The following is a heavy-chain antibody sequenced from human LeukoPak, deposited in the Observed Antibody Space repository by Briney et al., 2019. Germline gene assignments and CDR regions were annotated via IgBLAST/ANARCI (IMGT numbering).Heavy chain of an antibody. J-gene: IGHJ4*02. CDR3: ARDQAYSQGDY. Sequence: ASVKVSCKSSGYTFTGYYVHWVRQAPGQGLEWMGWIYPSSGDTNYAQKFQGRVTMTRDTSISTAYMELSRLRSDDTATYYCARDQAYSQGDYWGQGTLVTVSS. CDR2: IYPSSGDT. CDR1: GYTFTGYY. V-gene: IGHV1-2*02. D-gene: IGHD2-21*01.